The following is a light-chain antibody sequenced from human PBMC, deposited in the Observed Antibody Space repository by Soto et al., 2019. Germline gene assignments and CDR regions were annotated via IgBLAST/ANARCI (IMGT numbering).Light chain of an antibody. V-gene: IGKV1-33*01. J-gene: IGKJ4*01. CDR3: QQYGSLPPLT. CDR2: DAS. Sequence: DIQMTQSPSSLSASVGDRVTITCQASQDISNYLNWYQQKPGKAPKLLIYDASNLETGVPSRFSGRGSGTDFTFTISSLQPEDIATYYCQQYGSLPPLTFGGGTKVGIK. CDR1: QDISNY.